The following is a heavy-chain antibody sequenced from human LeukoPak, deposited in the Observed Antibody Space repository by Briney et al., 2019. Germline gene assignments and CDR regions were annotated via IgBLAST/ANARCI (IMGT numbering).Heavy chain of an antibody. J-gene: IGHJ4*02. V-gene: IGHV4-30-2*01. Sequence: PSETLSLTCAVSGGSISSGGYSWSWIQQPPGKGLEWIGYIYHSGSTYYNPSLKSRVTISVDRSKNQFSLKLSSVTAADTAVYYCARGGGRFGEFTAFDYWGQGTLVTVSS. CDR3: ARGGGRFGEFTAFDY. D-gene: IGHD3-10*01. CDR1: GGSISSGGYS. CDR2: IYHSGST.